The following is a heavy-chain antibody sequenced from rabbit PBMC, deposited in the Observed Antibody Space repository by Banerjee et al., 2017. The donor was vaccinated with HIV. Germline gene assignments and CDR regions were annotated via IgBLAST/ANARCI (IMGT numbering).Heavy chain of an antibody. CDR1: GFSFSSSYY. J-gene: IGHJ4*01. CDR3: ARGGYADNYYGYNL. D-gene: IGHD4-2*01. Sequence: QSLEESGGDLVKPGASLTLTCTASGFSFSSSYYMCWVRQAPGKGLEWIGCIYTGSSPRTYYANWAKGRFTISKISSTTVTLQMTSLTAADMATYFCARGGYADNYYGYNLWGQGTLVTVS. V-gene: IGHV1S40*01. CDR2: IYTGSSPRT.